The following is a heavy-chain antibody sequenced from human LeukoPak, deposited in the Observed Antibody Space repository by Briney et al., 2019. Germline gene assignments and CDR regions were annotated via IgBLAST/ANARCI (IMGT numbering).Heavy chain of an antibody. V-gene: IGHV3-30*03. CDR3: ARSAGGGKPIDY. Sequence: GGSLRLSCAVSGFSFSTYAMHWVRQAPGKGLDWVAVISNDGDKEYYADSVKGRVTISRDNSKNTLYLDLNSLRIEDTSVFYCARSAGGGKPIDYWGQGTLVTVSS. CDR2: ISNDGDKE. J-gene: IGHJ4*02. CDR1: GFSFSTYA. D-gene: IGHD1-14*01.